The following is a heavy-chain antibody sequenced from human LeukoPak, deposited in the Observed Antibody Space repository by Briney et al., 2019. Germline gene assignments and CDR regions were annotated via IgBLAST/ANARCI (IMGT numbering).Heavy chain of an antibody. CDR2: IIPIFGTA. V-gene: IGHV1-69*06. D-gene: IGHD3-10*01. J-gene: IGHJ4*02. Sequence: GASVKVSCKASGGTFSSYAISWVRQAPGQGLEWMGGIIPIFGTANYAQKFQGRVTITADKSTSTAYMELSSLRSEDTAVYYCAREGLWFGELSGLVYFDYWGQGTLVTVSS. CDR1: GGTFSSYA. CDR3: AREGLWFGELSGLVYFDY.